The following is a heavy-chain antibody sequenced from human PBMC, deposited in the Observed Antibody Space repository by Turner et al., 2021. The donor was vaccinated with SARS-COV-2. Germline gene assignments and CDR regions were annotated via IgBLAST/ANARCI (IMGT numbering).Heavy chain of an antibody. CDR1: GSTFAAYY. J-gene: IGHJ6*02. V-gene: IGHV1-2*02. CDR2: INPNSGGT. D-gene: IGHD6-19*01. Sequence: QVQLLQSGAEVKKPWASVKVSCKASGSTFAAYYIHWVRQAPGQGLEWMGWINPNSGGTNYAQKFQGRVTMGSDTSIRTAYMELGRLRSDDTAVYYCAKDLQKQWSSYYYYYSGMDVWGQGTTVTVSS. CDR3: AKDLQKQWSSYYYYYSGMDV.